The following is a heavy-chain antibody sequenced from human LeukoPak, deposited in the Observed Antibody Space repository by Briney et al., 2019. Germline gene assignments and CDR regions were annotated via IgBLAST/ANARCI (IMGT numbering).Heavy chain of an antibody. CDR1: GFTFSSYE. CDR3: VRGGYCSSTICYWYNAFDM. D-gene: IGHD2-2*01. Sequence: GGSLRLSCAASGFTFSSYEMSWVRQAPGKGLEWVSYIATSGSAIYYPDSVKGRFAISRDNAKNSLYLQMNSLRAEDMAVYYCVRGGYCSSTICYWYNAFDMWGQGTMVTVSS. CDR2: IATSGSAI. V-gene: IGHV3-48*03. J-gene: IGHJ3*02.